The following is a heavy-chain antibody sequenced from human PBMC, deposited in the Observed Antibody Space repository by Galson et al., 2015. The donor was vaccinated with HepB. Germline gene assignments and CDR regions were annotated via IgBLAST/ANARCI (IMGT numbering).Heavy chain of an antibody. J-gene: IGHJ5*01. D-gene: IGHD3-10*01. Sequence: CAISGDSVSNNDGAWNWIRQSPSRGLEWLGRTFYRSKWYPEYAESFKTRITIIPDTAKNQFSLQLNSVTPEDAAVYYCARGSTVIDSWGPGTLVTVSS. V-gene: IGHV6-1*01. CDR3: ARGSTVIDS. CDR2: TFYRSKWYP. CDR1: GDSVSNNDGA.